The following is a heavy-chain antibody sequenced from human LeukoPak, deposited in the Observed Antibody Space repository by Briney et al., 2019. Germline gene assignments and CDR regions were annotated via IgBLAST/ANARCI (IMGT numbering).Heavy chain of an antibody. CDR3: AKVPGIAAAGNYFDY. V-gene: IGHV3-33*06. Sequence: GGSLRLSCAASGFTFSSYGMHWVRQAPGKGLEWVAVIWYDGSDKNYADSVKGRFTVSRDNFKNTLDLQMSSLRAEDTAVYYCAKVPGIAAAGNYFDYWGQGTLVTVSS. D-gene: IGHD6-13*01. CDR2: IWYDGSDK. CDR1: GFTFSSYG. J-gene: IGHJ4*02.